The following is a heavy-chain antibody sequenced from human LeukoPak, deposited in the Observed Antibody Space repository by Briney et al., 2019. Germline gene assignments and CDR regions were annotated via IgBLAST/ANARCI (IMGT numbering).Heavy chain of an antibody. J-gene: IGHJ5*02. CDR1: GGSISSGSYY. V-gene: IGHV4-61*02. Sequence: SETLSLTSTVSGGSISSGSYYWSWVRQPAGKGLEWIGRIYTSGSTNYNPSLKSRVTISVDTSKNQFSLKLSSVTAADTAVYYCARDSSSSWYLGSNWFDPWGQGTLVTVSS. CDR3: ARDSSSSWYLGSNWFDP. D-gene: IGHD6-13*01. CDR2: IYTSGST.